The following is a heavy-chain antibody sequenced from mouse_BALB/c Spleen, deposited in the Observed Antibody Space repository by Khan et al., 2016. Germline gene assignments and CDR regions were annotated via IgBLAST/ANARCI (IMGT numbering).Heavy chain of an antibody. Sequence: QVQLQQPGAELVRPGTSVKVSCKASGYAFTNYLIEWIKQRPGQGLEWIGVINPGSGGTNYNEKFKDMATLTADKSSSTAYMQLSSLTSDDSAVYFCARSYYGYGFAYWGQGTLVTVSA. CDR3: ARSYYGYGFAY. V-gene: IGHV1-54*01. CDR1: GYAFTNYL. CDR2: INPGSGGT. J-gene: IGHJ3*01. D-gene: IGHD1-2*01.